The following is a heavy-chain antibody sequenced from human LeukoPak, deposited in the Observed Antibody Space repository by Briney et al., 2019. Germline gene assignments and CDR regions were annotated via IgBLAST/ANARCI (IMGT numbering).Heavy chain of an antibody. Sequence: GGSLRLSCAASGFTFSGHNMNWVRQAPGKGLEWISFVSISSGTIYYADSVKGRFTISRDNAKNSLYLQMNSLRAEDTAVYYCARETTLTTSLFDLWGQGTLVTVSS. D-gene: IGHD4-11*01. V-gene: IGHV3-48*04. J-gene: IGHJ4*02. CDR2: VSISSGTI. CDR1: GFTFSGHN. CDR3: ARETTLTTSLFDL.